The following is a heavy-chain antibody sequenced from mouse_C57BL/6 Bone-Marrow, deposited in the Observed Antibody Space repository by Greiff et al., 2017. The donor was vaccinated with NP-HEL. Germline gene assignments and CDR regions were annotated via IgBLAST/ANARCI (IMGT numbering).Heavy chain of an antibody. D-gene: IGHD1-1*01. CDR2: IDPSDSYT. J-gene: IGHJ2*01. V-gene: IGHV1-69*01. CDR3: ARIGYGSSLYYFDY. Sequence: QVQLQQPGAELVMPGASVKLSCKASGYTFTSYWMHWVKQRPGQGLEWIGEIDPSDSYTNYNQKFKGKSTLTVDKSSSTAYMQLSSLTSEDSAVYYCARIGYGSSLYYFDYWGQGTTPTVSS. CDR1: GYTFTSYW.